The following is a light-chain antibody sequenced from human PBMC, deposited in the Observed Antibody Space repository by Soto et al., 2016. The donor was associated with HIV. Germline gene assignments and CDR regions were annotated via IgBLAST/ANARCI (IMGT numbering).Light chain of an antibody. Sequence: SYELTQPPSVSAAPGQTATITCAGNNIERKSVHWYQVKPGQAPVLAVYDDNDRPSGIPERFSGSNSGNTATLTISRVEVGDEADYYCQVWNNSNDHPYVFGTGTKGHRP. J-gene: IGLJ1*01. V-gene: IGLV3-21*02. CDR1: NIERKS. CDR3: QVWNNSNDHPYV. CDR2: DDN.